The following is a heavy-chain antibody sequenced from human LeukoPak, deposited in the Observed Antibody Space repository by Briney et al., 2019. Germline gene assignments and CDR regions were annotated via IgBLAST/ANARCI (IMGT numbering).Heavy chain of an antibody. CDR3: ARREYYAGCAFDI. CDR1: GFRFTNYW. Sequence: PGGSLEISCWAAGFRFTNYWIGWVRQVPGKGLEWVGIIYPGDSHTTYSPSFQGQVTISAAKSISTASLQWSSLRASDTAMYYCARREYYAGCAFDIWGQGTMVTVSS. CDR2: IYPGDSHT. V-gene: IGHV5-51*01. J-gene: IGHJ3*02. D-gene: IGHD2/OR15-2a*01.